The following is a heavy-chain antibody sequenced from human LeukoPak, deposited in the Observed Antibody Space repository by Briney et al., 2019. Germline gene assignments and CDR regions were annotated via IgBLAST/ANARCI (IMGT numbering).Heavy chain of an antibody. D-gene: IGHD1-14*01. J-gene: IGHJ4*02. V-gene: IGHV3-11*06. Sequence: GGSLRLSCAASGFTFSDYYMSWIRQAPGKGLEWVSYISSSSSYTNYADSVKGRFNISRDNAKNSLYLQMNSLGAEDAAVYYCARGPDARRGEGLDYWGQGTLVTVSS. CDR3: ARGPDARRGEGLDY. CDR1: GFTFSDYY. CDR2: ISSSSSYT.